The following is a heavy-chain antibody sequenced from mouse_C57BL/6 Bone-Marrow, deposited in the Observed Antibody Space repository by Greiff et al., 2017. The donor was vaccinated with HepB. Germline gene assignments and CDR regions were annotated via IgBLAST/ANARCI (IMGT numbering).Heavy chain of an antibody. J-gene: IGHJ1*03. CDR2: IYPGSGST. CDR3: ATDYGSSYWYFDV. Sequence: QVHVKQSGAELVKPGASVKMSCKASGYTFTSYWITWVKQRPGQGLEWIGDIYPGSGSTNYNEKFKSKATLTVDTSSSTAYMQLSSLTSEDSAVYYCATDYGSSYWYFDVWGTGTTVTVSS. CDR1: GYTFTSYW. D-gene: IGHD1-1*01. V-gene: IGHV1-55*01.